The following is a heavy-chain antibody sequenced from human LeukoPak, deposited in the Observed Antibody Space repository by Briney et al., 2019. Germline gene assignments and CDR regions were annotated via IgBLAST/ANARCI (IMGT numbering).Heavy chain of an antibody. V-gene: IGHV3-74*01. Sequence: GGSLRLSCASSGFTFSFYWMHWVRQAPGKGLVWVSRINNDGRSTSYAGSVKGRFTISRDNAKNTLYLQMNSLRAEDTAVYYCARGVISSWFDPWGQGTLVTVSS. D-gene: IGHD3-22*01. CDR1: GFTFSFYW. CDR3: ARGVISSWFDP. CDR2: INNDGRST. J-gene: IGHJ5*02.